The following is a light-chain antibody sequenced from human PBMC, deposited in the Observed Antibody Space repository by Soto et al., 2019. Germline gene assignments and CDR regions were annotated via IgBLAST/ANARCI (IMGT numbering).Light chain of an antibody. Sequence: QSALTQPPSASGSPGQSVTISCTGTSSDVGAYKYVSWYQQYPGKAPKLMIYEVTKRHSGVPDRFSGSKSGNTASLTVSGLKAEDEADYYCTSYVGNDIWVFGGGTKVTVL. CDR2: EVT. V-gene: IGLV2-8*01. J-gene: IGLJ3*02. CDR1: SSDVGAYKY. CDR3: TSYVGNDIWV.